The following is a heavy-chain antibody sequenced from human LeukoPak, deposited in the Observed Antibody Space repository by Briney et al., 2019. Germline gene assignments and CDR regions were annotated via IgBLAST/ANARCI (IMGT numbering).Heavy chain of an antibody. J-gene: IGHJ4*02. V-gene: IGHV4-59*01. CDR2: IYYSGST. Sequence: SETLSLTCTVSGGSISSYYWSWIRQPPGKGLEWIGYIYYSGSTNYNPSLKSRVTISVDTSKNQSSLKLSSVTAADTAVYYCARDRYGDSAADYWGQGTLVTVSS. D-gene: IGHD4-17*01. CDR3: ARDRYGDSAADY. CDR1: GGSISSYY.